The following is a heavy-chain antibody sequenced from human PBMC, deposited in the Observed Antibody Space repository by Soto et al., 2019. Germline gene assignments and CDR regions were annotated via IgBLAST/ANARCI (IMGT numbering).Heavy chain of an antibody. J-gene: IGHJ4*02. CDR2: IYSSGST. CDR1: GGSSSSYD. CDR3: ARDHPHSYGVYYFDY. Sequence: SETLSVTCSVAGGSSSSYDWSWIRQSPGKGLEWIGYIYSSGSTHYNPSLQNRVTISIDTSKNQVSLKVNSVTAADTAVYYCARDHPHSYGVYYFDYWGQGPPVTVSS. D-gene: IGHD5-18*01. V-gene: IGHV4-59*01.